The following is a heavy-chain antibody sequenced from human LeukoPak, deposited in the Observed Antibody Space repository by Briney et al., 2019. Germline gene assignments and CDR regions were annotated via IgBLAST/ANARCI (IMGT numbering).Heavy chain of an antibody. CDR2: IYGNDDK. V-gene: IGHV2-5*01. CDR1: GFSLSTRGVG. D-gene: IGHD3-3*01. J-gene: IGHJ4*02. CDR3: ARRIRSGGYFDY. Sequence: SGPTLVKPTQTLTLTCTFSGFSLSTRGVGVGWIRQSPGKALEWLAHIYGNDDKRYSPSLKSRLTIAKDTSKNQVVLTMTNMDPVDTATYYCARRIRSGGYFDYCGQGTLVTVSS.